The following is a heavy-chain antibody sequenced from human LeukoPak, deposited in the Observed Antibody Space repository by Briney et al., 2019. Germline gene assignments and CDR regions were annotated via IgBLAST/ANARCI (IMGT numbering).Heavy chain of an antibody. Sequence: LPGGALRLCCAASGFTFSSSAMSWVCQVAGKGLEWVSGISASGGSTNYADSVRGRFTISRDNSKNTLYVQINSLRDEDTALYYCAKDQRCESPHYLDSWGQGTLVTVSS. CDR2: ISASGGST. J-gene: IGHJ4*02. CDR3: AKDQRCESPHYLDS. CDR1: GFTFSSSA. D-gene: IGHD4/OR15-4a*01. V-gene: IGHV3-23*01.